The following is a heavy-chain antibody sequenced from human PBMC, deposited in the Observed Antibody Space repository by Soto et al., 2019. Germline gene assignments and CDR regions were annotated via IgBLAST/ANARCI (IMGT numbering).Heavy chain of an antibody. V-gene: IGHV3-30*18. CDR3: AKDIGVGVPNVGY. CDR1: GFTFSSYG. Sequence: HPGGSLRLSCAASGFTFSSYGMHWVRQAPGKGLEWVAVISYDGSNKYYADSVKGRFTISRDNSKNTLYLQMNSPRAEDTAVYYCAKDIGVGVPNVGYWGQGTLVTVSS. J-gene: IGHJ4*02. D-gene: IGHD3-10*01. CDR2: ISYDGSNK.